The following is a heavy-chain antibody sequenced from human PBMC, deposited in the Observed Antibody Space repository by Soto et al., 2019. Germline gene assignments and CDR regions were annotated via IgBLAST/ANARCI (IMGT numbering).Heavy chain of an antibody. CDR2: IVPIFTLT. CDR3: ARSIVVVTALDY. CDR1: GDTFSNYA. Sequence: SVKVSCKVSGDTFSNYAINWVRQAPGQGLEWMGAIVPIFTLTNYAQKFQGRVTITTDTSAITAYMELSSLRSEDTAVYYCARSIVVVTALDYWGQGTLVTVSS. J-gene: IGHJ4*02. V-gene: IGHV1-69*10. D-gene: IGHD2-21*02.